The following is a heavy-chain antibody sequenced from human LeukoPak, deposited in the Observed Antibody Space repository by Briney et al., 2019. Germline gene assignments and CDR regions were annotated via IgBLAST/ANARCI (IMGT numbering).Heavy chain of an antibody. D-gene: IGHD1-20*01. V-gene: IGHV3-7*01. CDR1: GFTFSRYS. J-gene: IGHJ4*02. CDR2: INEDGSEK. Sequence: PGGSLRLSCAASGFTFSRYSMTWVRQAPGKGLEWVANINEDGSEKYYVDSVKGRFTISRDSAKNSLYLQMSSLRPEDTAVYYCARADSITGSDYWGQGTLVTVSS. CDR3: ARADSITGSDY.